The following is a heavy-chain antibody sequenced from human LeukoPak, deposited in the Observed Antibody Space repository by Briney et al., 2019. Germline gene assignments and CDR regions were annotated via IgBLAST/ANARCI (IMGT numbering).Heavy chain of an antibody. CDR2: IYYSGST. V-gene: IGHV4-61*01. J-gene: IGHJ4*02. CDR3: AREPGYCSSTSCYARTYYFDY. CDR1: GGSVSSGSYY. D-gene: IGHD2-2*01. Sequence: PSETLSLTCTVSGGSVSSGSYYWSWIRQPPGKGLEWIGYIYYSGSTNYNPSLKSRVTISVDKTKNQFSLKLRSVTAADTAVYYCAREPGYCSSTSCYARTYYFDYWGQGTLVTVSS.